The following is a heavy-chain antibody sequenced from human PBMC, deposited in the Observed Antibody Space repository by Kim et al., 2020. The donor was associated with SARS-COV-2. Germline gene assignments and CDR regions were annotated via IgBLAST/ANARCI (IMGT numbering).Heavy chain of an antibody. CDR3: AETGQRLGGMDV. D-gene: IGHD3-9*01. CDR2: IIPIFGTA. V-gene: IGHV1-69*13. Sequence: SVKVSCKASGGTFSSYAISWVRQAPGQGLEWMGGIIPIFGTANYAQKFQGIVTITADESTSTAYMELSSLRSEDTAVYYCAETGQRLGGMDVWGQGTTVTVSS. J-gene: IGHJ6*02. CDR1: GGTFSSYA.